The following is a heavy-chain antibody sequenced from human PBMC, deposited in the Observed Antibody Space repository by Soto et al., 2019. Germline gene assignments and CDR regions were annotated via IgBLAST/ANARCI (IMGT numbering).Heavy chain of an antibody. CDR1: GFTFSSYW. D-gene: IGHD2-2*02. CDR3: AREYTAWPLAYGLDV. J-gene: IGHJ6*02. CDR2: IKQDGSEK. V-gene: IGHV3-7*01. Sequence: LRLYSAASGFTFSSYWMSWVRQAPGKGLEWVANIKQDGSEKYYVDSVKGRFTISRDNAKNSVSLQMNSLRAEDTAVYYCAREYTAWPLAYGLDVWGQGTTVTVSS.